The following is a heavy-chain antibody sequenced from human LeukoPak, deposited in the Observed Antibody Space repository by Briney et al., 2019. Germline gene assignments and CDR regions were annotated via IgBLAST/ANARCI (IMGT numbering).Heavy chain of an antibody. CDR3: ARRARGFGESPFDY. J-gene: IGHJ4*02. CDR1: GGSISCSSYY. Sequence: PSETLSLTCTVSGGSISCSSYYWGWIREPPGKGLEWIGSIYYSGSTYYNPSLKSRVTISVDTSKNQFSLKLSSVTAADTAVYYCARRARGFGESPFDYWGQGTLVTVSS. D-gene: IGHD3-10*01. CDR2: IYYSGST. V-gene: IGHV4-39*01.